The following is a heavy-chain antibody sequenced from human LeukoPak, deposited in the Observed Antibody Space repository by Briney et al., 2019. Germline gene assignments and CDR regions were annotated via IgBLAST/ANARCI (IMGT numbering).Heavy chain of an antibody. CDR2: INHSGST. J-gene: IGHJ5*02. D-gene: IGHD2-2*01. Sequence: PSETLSLTCAVYGGSFSGYYWSWIRQPPGKGLEWIGEINHSGSTNYNPSLKSRVTISVDTSKSQFSLKLSSVTAAGTAVYYCAREGSYCSSTSCQSAFDPWGQGTLVTVSS. CDR1: GGSFSGYY. CDR3: AREGSYCSSTSCQSAFDP. V-gene: IGHV4-34*01.